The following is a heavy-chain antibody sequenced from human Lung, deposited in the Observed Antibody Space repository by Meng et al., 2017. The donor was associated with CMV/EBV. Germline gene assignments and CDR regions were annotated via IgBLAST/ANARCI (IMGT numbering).Heavy chain of an antibody. Sequence: SXTLSLXCAVYGGSFSGYYWSWIRQPPGKGLEWIGEINHSGSTNYNPSLKSRVTISVDTSKNQFSLKLSSVTAADTAVYYCARSNIVVVVAATLGYYYYGMDVWXQGTTVTVSS. CDR2: INHSGST. V-gene: IGHV4-34*01. CDR1: GGSFSGYY. CDR3: ARSNIVVVVAATLGYYYYGMDV. J-gene: IGHJ6*02. D-gene: IGHD2-15*01.